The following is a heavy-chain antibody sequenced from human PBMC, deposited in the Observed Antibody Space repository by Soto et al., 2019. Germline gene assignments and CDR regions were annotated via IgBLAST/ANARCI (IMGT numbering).Heavy chain of an antibody. CDR3: ARDGDKYCSADSCYSGFFYYALDV. CDR2: IIGSGGIT. D-gene: IGHD2-15*01. J-gene: IGHJ6*01. Sequence: PGGCLRLTSRAAGITLCSHAMDWVRQAPGKGLESVSAIIGSGGITYYADSVKGRFTISRDNAKNSLSLQMNSLTAEDTAVYYCARDGDKYCSADSCYSGFFYYALDVRGQGTTVTVPS. CDR1: GITLCSHA. V-gene: IGHV3-23*01.